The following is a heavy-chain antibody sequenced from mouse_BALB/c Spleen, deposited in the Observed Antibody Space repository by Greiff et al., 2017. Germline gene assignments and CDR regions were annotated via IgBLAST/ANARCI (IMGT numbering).Heavy chain of an antibody. V-gene: IGHV14-3*02. Sequence: VQLQQSGAELVKPGASVKLSCTASGFNIKDTYMHWVKQRPEQGLEWIGRIDPANGNTKYDPKFQGKATITADTYSNTAYLQLSSLTSEDTAVYYCAPSYYGNYGAYWGQGTLVTVSA. CDR1: GFNIKDTY. D-gene: IGHD2-10*01. J-gene: IGHJ3*01. CDR3: APSYYGNYGAY. CDR2: IDPANGNT.